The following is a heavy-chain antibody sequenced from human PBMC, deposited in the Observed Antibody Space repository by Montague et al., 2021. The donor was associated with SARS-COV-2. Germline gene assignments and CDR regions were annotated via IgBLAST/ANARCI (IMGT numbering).Heavy chain of an antibody. CDR1: GGSISSYY. Sequence: SETLSLTCTVSGGSISSYYWSWIRQPPGKGLDWIGNTYYSGSTNYNPSLKSRVTISVDMSKNQFSLKLSSVTAADTAVYYCARVFPRWLQFDPYFDYWGQGTLVTVSS. CDR3: ARVFPRWLQFDPYFDY. D-gene: IGHD5-24*01. CDR2: TYYSGST. J-gene: IGHJ4*02. V-gene: IGHV4-59*01.